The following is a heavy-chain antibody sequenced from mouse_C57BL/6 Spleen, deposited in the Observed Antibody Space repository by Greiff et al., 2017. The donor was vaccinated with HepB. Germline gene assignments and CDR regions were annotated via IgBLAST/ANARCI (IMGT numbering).Heavy chain of an antibody. CDR3: ARHYYGSSYWYFDV. D-gene: IGHD1-1*01. J-gene: IGHJ1*03. CDR1: GYTFTSYW. V-gene: IGHV1-50*01. Sequence: VQLQQPGAELVKPGASVKLSCKASGYTFTSYWMHWVKQRPGQGLEWIGEIDPSASYTNYNQKLKGKATFTVDTSSSTAYMQLSSLTSEDSAVYYCARHYYGSSYWYFDVWGTGTTVTVSS. CDR2: IDPSASYT.